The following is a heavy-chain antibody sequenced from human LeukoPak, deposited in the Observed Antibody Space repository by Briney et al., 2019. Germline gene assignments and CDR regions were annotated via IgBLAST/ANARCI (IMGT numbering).Heavy chain of an antibody. J-gene: IGHJ4*02. CDR2: IWYDGSNE. V-gene: IGHV3-33*01. D-gene: IGHD7-27*01. CDR1: GFTFRSYG. Sequence: PGGSLRLSCAASGFTFRSYGMHWVRQAPGKGLEWVAVIWYDGSNENYADSVKGRFTIPRDNSKNTLYLQMNSLRPEDTAVYYCARALGHDYWGQGTLVTVSS. CDR3: ARALGHDY.